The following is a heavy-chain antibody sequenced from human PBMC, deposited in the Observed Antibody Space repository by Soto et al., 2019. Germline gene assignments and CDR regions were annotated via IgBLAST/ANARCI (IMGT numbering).Heavy chain of an antibody. Sequence: QVQLVQSGAEVKKPGASVKVSCKASGYTFTSYAMHWVRQAPGQRLEWMGWINAGNGNTKYSQKFQGRVTITRDTSASTAYMELTSLRSEDTAVYYCARGSGYYYVDYWGQGTLVTVSS. CDR1: GYTFTSYA. D-gene: IGHD3-22*01. J-gene: IGHJ4*02. CDR2: INAGNGNT. V-gene: IGHV1-3*01. CDR3: ARGSGYYYVDY.